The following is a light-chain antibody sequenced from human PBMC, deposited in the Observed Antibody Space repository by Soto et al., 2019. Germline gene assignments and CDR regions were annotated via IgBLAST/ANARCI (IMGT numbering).Light chain of an antibody. V-gene: IGLV2-14*01. CDR1: NSDVGAHDL. J-gene: IGLJ2*01. CDR3: SSYTTSTTVE. Sequence: QSALTQPASVSGSPGQSITISCTGTNSDVGAHDLVSWYQHHPGKAPRLMIYGVSNRPSGVSNRFSGSKSGNTASLTISGLQAEDEADYYCSSYTTSTTVEFGGGTKLTV. CDR2: GVS.